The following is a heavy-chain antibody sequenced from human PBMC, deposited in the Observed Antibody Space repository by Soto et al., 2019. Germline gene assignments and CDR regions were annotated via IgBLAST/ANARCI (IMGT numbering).Heavy chain of an antibody. CDR2: SKSRADGGTT. J-gene: IGHJ4*02. D-gene: IGHD3-16*02. CDR1: GSAFSNAW. V-gene: IGHV3-15*01. CDR3: TTFDYIWGSERYRWAY. Sequence: EVQLVESGGDLVKPGGSLRLSCAASGSAFSNAWMSWVRQAPGKGLEWVARSKSRADGGTTDYAAPVVGRLTISRVDSVDMTYLQLTSQLAEATAMYYCTTFDYIWGSERYRWAYLGQEPLVTVSS.